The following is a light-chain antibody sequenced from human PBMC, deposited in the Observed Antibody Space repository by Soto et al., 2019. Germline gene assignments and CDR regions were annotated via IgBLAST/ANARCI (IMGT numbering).Light chain of an antibody. CDR1: QNIRTW. J-gene: IGKJ5*01. Sequence: DIQMTQSPSTLSASVGDRVTITCRASQNIRTWLSWYQQKPGKAPNLLIFDASSLHSGVPSRFSGSGSGTEFTLTITSLQPEDFATYYCQQASSFPPTFGQGTRLEI. CDR3: QQASSFPPT. V-gene: IGKV1-5*01. CDR2: DAS.